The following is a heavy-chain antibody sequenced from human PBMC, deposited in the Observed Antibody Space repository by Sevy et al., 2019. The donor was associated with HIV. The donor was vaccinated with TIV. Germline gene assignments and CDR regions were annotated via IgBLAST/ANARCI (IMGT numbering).Heavy chain of an antibody. CDR3: ARGLAALPGYYYGMDV. D-gene: IGHD6-6*01. J-gene: IGHJ6*02. CDR1: GFTFSSYS. V-gene: IGHV3-48*01. Sequence: GGSLRLSCAASGFTFSSYSMNWVRQAPGKGLEWVSYISYESDIIYYADSVRGRFTIFRDNAKNSLSLQMNILRAEDTAVYYCARGLAALPGYYYGMDVWGQGTTVTVSS. CDR2: ISYESDII.